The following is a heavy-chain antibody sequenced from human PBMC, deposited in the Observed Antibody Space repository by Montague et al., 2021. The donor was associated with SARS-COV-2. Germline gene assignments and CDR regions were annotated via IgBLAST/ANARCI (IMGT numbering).Heavy chain of an antibody. J-gene: IGHJ6*02. CDR3: ENFRGTQLLFGNFYYGMDV. CDR1: GGSISSYY. CDR2: ISYSGST. V-gene: IGHV4-59*01. D-gene: IGHD2-2*01. Sequence: SETLSLTCTVSGGSISSYYWSWIRQPPGRGLQWIGYISYSGSTNYNPSLKSRVTISVDTSKNHFTLRLSSVTAADTAVYYCENFRGTQLLFGNFYYGMDVWGQGTTVTVSS.